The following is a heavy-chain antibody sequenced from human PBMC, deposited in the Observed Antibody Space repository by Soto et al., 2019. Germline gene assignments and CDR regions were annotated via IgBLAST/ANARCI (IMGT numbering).Heavy chain of an antibody. J-gene: IGHJ4*02. CDR2: INWDGGDV. Sequence: GGSLRLSCAASGFPFDDYAMHWVRQPPGKGLEWVSGINWDGGDVGYADSVKGRFTISRDNAKNSLYLQMNSLRAEDTALYYCAKDFMTTVTSGGFNYFDYWGQGTLVTVSS. CDR1: GFPFDDYA. V-gene: IGHV3-9*01. D-gene: IGHD4-17*01. CDR3: AKDFMTTVTSGGFNYFDY.